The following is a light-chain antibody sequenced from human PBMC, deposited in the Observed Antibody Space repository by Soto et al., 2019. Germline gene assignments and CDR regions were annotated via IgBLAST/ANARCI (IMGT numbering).Light chain of an antibody. J-gene: IGLJ1*01. CDR1: SSNLGAGYD. Sequence: QSALTQPPSVSGAPGQRVTISCSGSSSNLGAGYDVQWYRQFPGTAPKLLIYANSVRPSGVPDRFSGSKSGTSASLAITGLQAEDEADYYCQSYDSSLIVSKVFGTGTQLTVL. CDR2: ANS. CDR3: QSYDSSLIVSKV. V-gene: IGLV1-40*01.